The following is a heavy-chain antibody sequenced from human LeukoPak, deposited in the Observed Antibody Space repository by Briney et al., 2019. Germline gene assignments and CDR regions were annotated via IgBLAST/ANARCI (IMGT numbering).Heavy chain of an antibody. CDR1: GFTFTNAW. CDR3: ATTPYDYVGGSYRPFDY. D-gene: IGHD3-16*02. V-gene: IGHV3-15*01. J-gene: IGHJ4*02. Sequence: GGSLRLSCAASGFTFTNAWMSWVRQAPGKGLEWVGRIKSKTDGGTTDYAAPVKGRFTISKDDSKNTLYLQMNSLKTEDTAVYYCATTPYDYVGGSYRPFDYWGQGTLVTVSS. CDR2: IKSKTDGGTT.